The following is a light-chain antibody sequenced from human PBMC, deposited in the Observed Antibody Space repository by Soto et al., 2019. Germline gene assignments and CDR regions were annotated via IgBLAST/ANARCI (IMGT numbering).Light chain of an antibody. J-gene: IGKJ1*01. CDR2: WAS. CDR1: QSVLYSSNNKNY. CDR3: QQYSNTPQS. Sequence: DIVMTQSPGSLAVSLGERATINCKSSQSVLYSSNNKNYLAWYQQKPGQPPRLLIYWASTRESGVPDRFSGSGSGTDFTLTISSLQAEDVAVYYCQQYSNTPQSFGQGTKVEIK. V-gene: IGKV4-1*01.